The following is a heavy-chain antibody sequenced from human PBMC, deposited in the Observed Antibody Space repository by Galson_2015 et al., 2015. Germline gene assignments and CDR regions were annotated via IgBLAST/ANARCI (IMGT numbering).Heavy chain of an antibody. D-gene: IGHD3-3*01. CDR3: ARGGGGFLEWSTFNWFDP. Sequence: SVKVSCKASGYTFTSYAMHWVRQAPGQRLERMGWINAGNGNTKYSQKFQGRVTITRDTSASTAYMELSSLRSEDTAVYYCARGGGGFLEWSTFNWFDPWGQGTLVTVSS. CDR1: GYTFTSYA. J-gene: IGHJ5*02. CDR2: INAGNGNT. V-gene: IGHV1-3*01.